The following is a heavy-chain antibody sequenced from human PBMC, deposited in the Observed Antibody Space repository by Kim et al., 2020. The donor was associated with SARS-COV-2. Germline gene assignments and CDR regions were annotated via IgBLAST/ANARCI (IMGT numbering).Heavy chain of an antibody. J-gene: IGHJ3*02. D-gene: IGHD3-22*01. V-gene: IGHV7-4-1*02. CDR2: INTKTGNP. Sequence: ASVKVSCKASGYTFTSYAMNWVRQAPGQGLEWMGWINTKTGNPTYAQGFTGRFVFSLDTSVSTAYLQISSLKAEDTAVYSCARGSHYDSSGYYWDDAFDIWGQGTMVTVSS. CDR1: GYTFTSYA. CDR3: ARGSHYDSSGYYWDDAFDI.